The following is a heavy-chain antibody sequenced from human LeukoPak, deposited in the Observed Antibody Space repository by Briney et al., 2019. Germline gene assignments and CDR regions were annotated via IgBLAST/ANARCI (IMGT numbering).Heavy chain of an antibody. CDR2: IIPILGIA. J-gene: IGHJ6*03. D-gene: IGHD4-11*01. CDR1: GGTFSSYA. CDR3: AVLYSNIPWWYYYYMDV. V-gene: IGHV1-69*04. Sequence: SVKVSCKASGGTFSSYAISWVRQAPGQGLEWMGRIIPILGIANYAQKFQGRVTMTRDTSISTAYMELSRLRSDNTAVYYCAVLYSNIPWWYYYYMDVWGKGTTVTVSS.